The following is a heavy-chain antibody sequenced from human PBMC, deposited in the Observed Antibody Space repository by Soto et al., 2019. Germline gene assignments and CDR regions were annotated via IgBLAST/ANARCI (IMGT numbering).Heavy chain of an antibody. V-gene: IGHV4-4*02. D-gene: IGHD3-3*01. CDR1: GGSISSSNW. CDR2: IYHSGST. CDR3: ARRDFWSGYFDY. Sequence: SETLSLTCAVSGGSISSSNWWSWVRQPPGKGLEWIGEIYHSGSTNYNPSLKSQVTISVDKSKNQFSLKLSSVTAADTAVYYCARRDFWSGYFDYWVQGTLVTVSS. J-gene: IGHJ4*02.